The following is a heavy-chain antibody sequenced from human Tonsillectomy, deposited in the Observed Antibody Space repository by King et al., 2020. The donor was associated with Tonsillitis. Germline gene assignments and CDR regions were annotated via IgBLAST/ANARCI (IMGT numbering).Heavy chain of an antibody. V-gene: IGHV3-23*04. D-gene: IGHD4-17*01. CDR1: GFAFSTYA. Sequence: VQLVESGGGLVQPGGSLRLSCAASGFAFSTYAMNWVRQAPGKGLEWVSAIRGSGVNTYYPDSVKGRFTISRDNSKNTLYLQMNSLRDEDTAVYYCAKPSDDYGAYINNYDGMDVWGQGTTVTVSS. CDR2: IRGSGVNT. J-gene: IGHJ6*02. CDR3: AKPSDDYGAYINNYDGMDV.